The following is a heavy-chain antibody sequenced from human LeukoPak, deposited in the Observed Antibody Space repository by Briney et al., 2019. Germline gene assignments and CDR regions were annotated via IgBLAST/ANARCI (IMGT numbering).Heavy chain of an antibody. V-gene: IGHV4-34*01. J-gene: IGHJ4*02. CDR1: AGSFSGYY. CDR2: INHSGST. CDR3: ARDRDRSGSQFDY. D-gene: IGHD1-26*01. Sequence: SETLSLTCADYAGSFSGYYWKRIPQPPGKGLEWIGEINHSGSTNYNPSLNSRATTTVDTSKNQFTLKLSSVTAVDTAVYYCARDRDRSGSQFDYWGQGTLVTVSS.